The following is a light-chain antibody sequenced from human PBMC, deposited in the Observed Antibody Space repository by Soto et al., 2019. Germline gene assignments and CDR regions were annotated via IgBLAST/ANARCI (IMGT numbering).Light chain of an antibody. CDR3: HLYNKWPPMYT. Sequence: EIVMTQSPATLSVSPGERATLSCRASQSVSSNFAWYQQKPGQAPRLLIYGASTRATGITARFRGSGSGTEFTLTISSLHSEDLAFYYCHLYNKWPPMYTFGQGTKLEIK. CDR2: GAS. J-gene: IGKJ2*01. CDR1: QSVSSN. V-gene: IGKV3-15*01.